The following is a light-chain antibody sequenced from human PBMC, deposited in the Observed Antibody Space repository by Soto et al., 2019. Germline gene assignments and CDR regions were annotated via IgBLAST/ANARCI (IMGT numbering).Light chain of an antibody. V-gene: IGLV2-14*01. Sequence: QSVLTQPASVSGSPGQSITISCTGTSSDVGGYNYVSWYQQHPGKVPKLIIFDVSDRPSGVSNRFSASKSGNTASLTISGLQAEDEGDYYCSSYTTTNTLVFGGGTQLTVL. J-gene: IGLJ2*01. CDR2: DVS. CDR1: SSDVGGYNY. CDR3: SSYTTTNTLV.